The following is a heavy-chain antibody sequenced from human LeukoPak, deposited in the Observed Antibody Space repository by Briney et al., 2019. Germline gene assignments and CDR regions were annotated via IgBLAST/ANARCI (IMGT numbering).Heavy chain of an antibody. Sequence: GGSLRLSCAASGFSFSSSEMNRVRQAPGKGLEWVSYISSGGSTIYYADSVKGRFTISRDNAKNSLYLQMNSLRAEDTAVYYCARVFNWNYKYYFDYWGQGTLVTVSS. CDR3: ARVFNWNYKYYFDY. CDR1: GFSFSSSE. CDR2: ISSGGSTI. J-gene: IGHJ4*02. D-gene: IGHD1-7*01. V-gene: IGHV3-48*03.